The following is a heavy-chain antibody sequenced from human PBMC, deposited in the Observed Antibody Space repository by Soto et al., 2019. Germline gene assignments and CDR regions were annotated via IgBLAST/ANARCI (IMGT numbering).Heavy chain of an antibody. J-gene: IGHJ4*02. Sequence: GGSLRLSCAVSGFSFTIFGIHWVRQSPGKGLEWVALISYDGRSKFYLDSVKGRFAISRDNSKKTVYLRLDSLRTEDTGVYFCAIPPTGNTTFDYWGQGTLITVSS. CDR3: AIPPTGNTTFDY. D-gene: IGHD1-1*01. V-gene: IGHV3-30*03. CDR1: GFSFTIFG. CDR2: ISYDGRSK.